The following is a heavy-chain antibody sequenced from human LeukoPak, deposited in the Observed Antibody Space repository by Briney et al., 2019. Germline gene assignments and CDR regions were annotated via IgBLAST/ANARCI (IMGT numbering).Heavy chain of an antibody. V-gene: IGHV3-21*01. Sequence: GGSLRLSCAPSGFTFSSDSMNWVRQAPGKGLESVSSISSSSDYIYYADSVKGRFTISRDNAKNSLFLQMNSLRAEDTAVYYCARAAGYGDYRCFDYWGQGTLVTVSS. J-gene: IGHJ4*02. CDR1: GFTFSSDS. D-gene: IGHD4-17*01. CDR3: ARAAGYGDYRCFDY. CDR2: ISSSSDYI.